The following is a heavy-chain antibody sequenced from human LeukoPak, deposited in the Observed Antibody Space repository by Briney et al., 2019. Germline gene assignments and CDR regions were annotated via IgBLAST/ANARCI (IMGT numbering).Heavy chain of an antibody. J-gene: IGHJ4*02. CDR3: ASLLASGWGRHFDC. CDR1: GGSFSGYY. CDR2: INHSGST. D-gene: IGHD6-19*01. Sequence: SETLSLTCAVYGGSFSGYYWSWIRQPPGKGLEWIGEINHSGSTNYNPSLKSRVTISVDTSKNQFSLKLSSVTAADTAVYFCASLLASGWGRHFDCWGQGTLVTVSS. V-gene: IGHV4-34*01.